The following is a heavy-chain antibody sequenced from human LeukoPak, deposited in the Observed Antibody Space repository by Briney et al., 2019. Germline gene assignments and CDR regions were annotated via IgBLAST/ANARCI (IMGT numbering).Heavy chain of an antibody. Sequence: SQTLSLTCAVSGGSISSGGYSWSWIRQPPGKGLEWTGYIYHSGSTYYNPSLKSRVTISVDRSKNQFSLKLSSVTAADTAVYYCARARYYGSGSYWQYYFDYWGQGTLVTVSS. J-gene: IGHJ4*02. V-gene: IGHV4-30-2*01. CDR3: ARARYYGSGSYWQYYFDY. CDR1: GGSISSGGYS. CDR2: IYHSGST. D-gene: IGHD3-10*01.